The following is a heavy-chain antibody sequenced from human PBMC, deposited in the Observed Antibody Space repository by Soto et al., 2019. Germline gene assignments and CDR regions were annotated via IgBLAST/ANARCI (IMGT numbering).Heavy chain of an antibody. J-gene: IGHJ4*02. Sequence: PSETLSLTCTVSGASISSNHYFWDWIRQPPGEGLEWIGSLSYNGGTDYNPFLKSRVSISGHSSTNQFSLSLRLTSSAAADTAVYYCARRGDFSRGGGFDYWGQGTLVTVSS. CDR3: ARRGDFSRGGGFDY. D-gene: IGHD6-25*01. V-gene: IGHV4-39*01. CDR1: GASISSNHYF. CDR2: LSYNGGT.